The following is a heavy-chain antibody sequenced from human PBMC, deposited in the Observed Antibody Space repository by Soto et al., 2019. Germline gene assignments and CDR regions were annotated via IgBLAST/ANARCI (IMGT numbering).Heavy chain of an antibody. V-gene: IGHV3-23*01. J-gene: IGHJ4*02. Sequence: PGGSLRLSCAASGFTFSSYAMSWVRQAPGKGLEWVSTISGSGSSTYYADSVKGRFTISRDNAKNSLYLQMNSLRAEDTAVYYCARDLGYYDSSGYFDYWGQGTLVTVSS. D-gene: IGHD3-22*01. CDR3: ARDLGYYDSSGYFDY. CDR1: GFTFSSYA. CDR2: ISGSGSST.